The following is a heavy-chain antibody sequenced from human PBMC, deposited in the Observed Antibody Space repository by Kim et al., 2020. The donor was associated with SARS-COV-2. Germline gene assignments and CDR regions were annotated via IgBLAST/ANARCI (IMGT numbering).Heavy chain of an antibody. J-gene: IGHJ6*02. Sequence: GGSLRLSCVASGFPFNTFGMHWVRQAPGKGLEWVALIWYDGDKKYYADSVKGRFTISRDNSKNTLYLQMDSLRVENTALYYCARKGYTGSTVNGMDVWGQGTTDTVSS. CDR3: ARKGYTGSTVNGMDV. CDR1: GFPFNTFG. V-gene: IGHV3-33*01. D-gene: IGHD1-26*01. CDR2: IWYDGDKK.